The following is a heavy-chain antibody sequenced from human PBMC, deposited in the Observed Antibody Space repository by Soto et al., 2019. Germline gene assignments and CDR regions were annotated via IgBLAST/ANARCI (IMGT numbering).Heavy chain of an antibody. J-gene: IGHJ4*02. Sequence: QVHLVQSGAEVKKPGASVKVSCKGSGYAFTTYGITWVRQAPGQGLESMGWISAHNGNTNYAQKLQGRVTVTRDTSTSTAYMELRSMRSDDPAVYYCARGRYGDYCGQGALVTVSS. CDR3: ARGRYGDY. D-gene: IGHD1-1*01. CDR2: ISAHNGNT. V-gene: IGHV1-18*01. CDR1: GYAFTTYG.